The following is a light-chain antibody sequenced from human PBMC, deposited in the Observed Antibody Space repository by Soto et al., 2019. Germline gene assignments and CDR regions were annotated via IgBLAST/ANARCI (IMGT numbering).Light chain of an antibody. Sequence: AIRMTQSPSSLSASTGDRVTITCRASQGISSSLAWYQQKPGKAPNLLIYAASTLRSGVPSRFSGSGSGTDFTLTISCLQSEDFATYYCQQYYDFPFTFGPGTKVDIK. CDR1: QGISSS. V-gene: IGKV1-8*01. J-gene: IGKJ3*01. CDR3: QQYYDFPFT. CDR2: AAS.